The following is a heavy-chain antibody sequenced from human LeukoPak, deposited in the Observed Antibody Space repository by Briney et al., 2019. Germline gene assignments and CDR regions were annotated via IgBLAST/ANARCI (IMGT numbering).Heavy chain of an antibody. CDR3: ARHRCTSSSSYFDF. Sequence: SETLSLTCTVSGGSISGYYWTWIRQPPGKGLEWIGYIYSSGSTNYNPALKSRVTISVDTSKNQFSLRLSSVTAADTAVYYCARHRCTSSSSYFDFWGQGTLVTVSS. CDR1: GGSISGYY. D-gene: IGHD2-2*01. CDR2: IYSSGST. V-gene: IGHV4-59*08. J-gene: IGHJ4*02.